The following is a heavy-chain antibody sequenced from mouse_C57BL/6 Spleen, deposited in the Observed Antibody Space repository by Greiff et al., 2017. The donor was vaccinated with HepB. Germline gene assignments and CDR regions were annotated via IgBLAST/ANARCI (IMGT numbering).Heavy chain of an antibody. J-gene: IGHJ4*01. V-gene: IGHV5-12*01. Sequence: EVKLVESGGGLVQPGGSLKLSCAASGFTFSDYYMYWVRQTPEKRLEWVAYISNGGGSTYYPDTVKGRFTISRYNAKNTLYLQMSRLKSDDTAMYYCARHYYGSSPYAMDYWGQGTSVTVSS. CDR3: ARHYYGSSPYAMDY. CDR1: GFTFSDYY. D-gene: IGHD1-1*01. CDR2: ISNGGGST.